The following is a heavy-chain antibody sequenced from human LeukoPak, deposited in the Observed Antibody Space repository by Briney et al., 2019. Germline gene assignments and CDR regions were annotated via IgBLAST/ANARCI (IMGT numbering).Heavy chain of an antibody. J-gene: IGHJ4*02. CDR1: GFTFSSNW. D-gene: IGHD3-10*01. V-gene: IGHV3-74*01. CDR3: ARDMIRGVVNN. CDR2: INPSGSFT. Sequence: GGSLRLSCEASGFTFSSNWMHWVRQVPGKGLVWVSLINPSGSFTTYADSVKGRFTISRDNAKNRLYMQMNSLRVEDTAVYYCARDMIRGVVNNWGQGTLVTVSS.